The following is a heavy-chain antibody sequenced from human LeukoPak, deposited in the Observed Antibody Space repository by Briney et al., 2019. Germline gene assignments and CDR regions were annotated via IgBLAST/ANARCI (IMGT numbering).Heavy chain of an antibody. CDR2: ISGSGDNT. CDR1: GFTFSSHG. Sequence: GGSLRLSCAASGFTFSSHGMSWVRQAPGKGLEWVSTISGSGDNTYYADSVTGRFTISRDNSKNTLYLQMNSLRAEDKAVYYCERVTYGSGTYGAFDYWGQGTLVTVSS. CDR3: ERVTYGSGTYGAFDY. V-gene: IGHV3-23*01. J-gene: IGHJ4*02. D-gene: IGHD3-10*01.